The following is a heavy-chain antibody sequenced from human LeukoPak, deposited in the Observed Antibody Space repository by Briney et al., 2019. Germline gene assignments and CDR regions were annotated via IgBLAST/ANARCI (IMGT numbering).Heavy chain of an antibody. D-gene: IGHD7-27*01. J-gene: IGHJ3*02. V-gene: IGHV1-2*02. CDR3: ARALTGFDAFDI. Sequence: ASVKVSCKASGYTFSNYGISWVRQAPGQGLEWMGWINPNSGGTNYAQKFQGRVTMTRDTSISTAYMELSRLRSDDTAVYYCARALTGFDAFDIWGQGTMVTVSS. CDR2: INPNSGGT. CDR1: GYTFSNYG.